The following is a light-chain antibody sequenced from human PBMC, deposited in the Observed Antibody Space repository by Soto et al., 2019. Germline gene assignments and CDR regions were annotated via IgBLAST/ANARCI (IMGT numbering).Light chain of an antibody. CDR1: QSLLHSDGDTY. Sequence: DVVMTQSPLSLPVALGQPASISCRSSQSLLHSDGDTYLSWFQQRPGQSPRRLLYKVSTRDSGVPDRFSGSVSGTDFTLKISRVEAEDVGIYYCMQSADWPPYTFGQGTKLEIE. CDR2: KVS. J-gene: IGKJ2*01. V-gene: IGKV2-30*02. CDR3: MQSADWPPYT.